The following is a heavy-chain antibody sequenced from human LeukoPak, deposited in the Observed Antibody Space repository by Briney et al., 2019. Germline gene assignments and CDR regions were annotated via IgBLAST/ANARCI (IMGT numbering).Heavy chain of an antibody. Sequence: PGGSLRLPCSASGFTFSNYPMSWVRQAPGQGLEWVSGISGSGGSTSYADAAKGRFTISRDNSKNTLYLQMSSLRAEDTAVYYCARDNNALWFGEFENWGQGTLVTVSS. J-gene: IGHJ4*02. CDR3: ARDNNALWFGEFEN. D-gene: IGHD3-10*01. CDR1: GFTFSNYP. CDR2: ISGSGGST. V-gene: IGHV3-23*01.